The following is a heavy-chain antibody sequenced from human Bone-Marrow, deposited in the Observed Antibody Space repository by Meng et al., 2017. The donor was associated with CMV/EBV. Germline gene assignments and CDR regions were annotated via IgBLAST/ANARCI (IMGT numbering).Heavy chain of an antibody. V-gene: IGHV4-59*01. D-gene: IGHD3-3*01. Sequence: SETLSLTCTVSDASISSYYWRWIRQPPGEGLEWIGHIYYSGGTNYNPSLKSRFTISIDTSKNQSSLKLNSVTAADTAVYYCARDLELGYWGQGNRVNGAS. CDR3: ARDLELGY. CDR1: DASISSYY. CDR2: IYYSGGT. J-gene: IGHJ4*02.